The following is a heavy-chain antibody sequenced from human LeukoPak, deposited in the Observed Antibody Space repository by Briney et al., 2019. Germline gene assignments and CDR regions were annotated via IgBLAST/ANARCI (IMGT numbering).Heavy chain of an antibody. V-gene: IGHV3-7*01. CDR3: ARDLLYCSSTSCYYEEGTGVDY. CDR2: IKQDGSEK. CDR1: GFTFSSHW. J-gene: IGHJ4*02. Sequence: HPGGSLRLSCAASGFTFSSHWMTWVRQAPGKGLEWVANIKQDGSEKYYVDSVKGRFTISRDNAKNSLYLQMNSLRAEDTAVYYCARDLLYCSSTSCYYEEGTGVDYWGQGTLVTVSS. D-gene: IGHD2-2*01.